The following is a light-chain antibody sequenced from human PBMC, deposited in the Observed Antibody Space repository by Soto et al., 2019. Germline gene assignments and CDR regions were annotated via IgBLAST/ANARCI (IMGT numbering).Light chain of an antibody. CDR3: QQYRSSRT. V-gene: IGKV3-20*01. CDR2: GAS. J-gene: IGKJ1*01. Sequence: EIVLTQSPGTLSLSPGERATLSCRASQSVSSSYLAWYQQKPGQTPRLLIYGASSRATGIPDRFSGSGSGTDFTLTISRLEPEDFGVYSCQQYRSSRTFGQGTKV. CDR1: QSVSSSY.